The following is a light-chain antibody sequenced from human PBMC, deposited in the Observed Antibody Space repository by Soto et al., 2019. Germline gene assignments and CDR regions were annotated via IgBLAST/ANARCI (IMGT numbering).Light chain of an antibody. CDR2: DVT. Sequence: QSVLTQPASVSGSPGQSITISCTGTSSDVGGYNYVSWYQQHPGKAPKLMVYDVTNWPSGVSTRFSGSKSGSTASLTISGLQAEDEADYYYSSYTSGNTRYVFGSGTKVTVL. CDR1: SSDVGGYNY. V-gene: IGLV2-14*01. CDR3: SSYTSGNTRYV. J-gene: IGLJ1*01.